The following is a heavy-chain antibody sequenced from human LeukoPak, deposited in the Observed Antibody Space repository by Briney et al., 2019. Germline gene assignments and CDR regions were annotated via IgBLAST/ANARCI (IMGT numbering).Heavy chain of an antibody. CDR1: GGTFSTYS. CDR3: ARVPDYDILTGYNWFDP. V-gene: IGHV1-69*06. J-gene: IGHJ5*02. CDR2: IIPIFGTA. Sequence: GASVKVSCKASGGTFSTYSISWVRQAPGQGLEWMGGIIPIFGTANYAQKFQGRVTITADKSTSTAYMELSSLRSEDTAVYYCARVPDYDILTGYNWFDPWGQGTLVTVSS. D-gene: IGHD3-9*01.